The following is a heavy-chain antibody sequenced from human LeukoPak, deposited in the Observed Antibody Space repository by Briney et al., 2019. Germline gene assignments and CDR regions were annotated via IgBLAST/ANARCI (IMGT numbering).Heavy chain of an antibody. CDR1: GYTLTDYY. CDR2: INPRDGGT. V-gene: IGHV1-2*02. J-gene: IGHJ4*02. D-gene: IGHD2-15*01. Sequence: ASVKVSCKGSGYTLTDYYLHWVRQAPGQGLEWLGYINPRDGGTSSPPNFRGRVTMTTDASSSTVYMELSRLTSDDTAIYYCAREGNGLLSKDLDYRGQGTLVTVSS. CDR3: AREGNGLLSKDLDY.